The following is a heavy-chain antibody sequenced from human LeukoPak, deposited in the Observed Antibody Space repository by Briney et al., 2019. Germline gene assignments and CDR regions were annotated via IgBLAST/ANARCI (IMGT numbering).Heavy chain of an antibody. D-gene: IGHD6-19*01. V-gene: IGHV1-46*01. CDR2: INPSGGST. CDR1: GYTFTSYY. J-gene: IGHJ4*02. Sequence: ASVKVSCKASGYTFTSYYMHWVRQAPGQGLEWMGIINPSGGSTSYAQKFQGRVTMTRDMSTSTVYMGLSSLRSEDTGVYYCASEAGAPGYSFDYWGQGTLVTVSS. CDR3: ASEAGAPGYSFDY.